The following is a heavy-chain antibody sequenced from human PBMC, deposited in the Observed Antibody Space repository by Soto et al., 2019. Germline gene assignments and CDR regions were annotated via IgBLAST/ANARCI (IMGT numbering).Heavy chain of an antibody. Sequence: GESLKISCAASGFTFSSYAMSWVRQAPGKGLEWVSAISGSGGSTYYADSVKGRFTISRDNSKNTLYLQMNSLRAEDTAVYYCAKPIDLAGPFDYWGQGTLVTVSS. CDR3: AKPIDLAGPFDY. V-gene: IGHV3-23*01. J-gene: IGHJ4*02. CDR2: ISGSGGST. D-gene: IGHD6-19*01. CDR1: GFTFSSYA.